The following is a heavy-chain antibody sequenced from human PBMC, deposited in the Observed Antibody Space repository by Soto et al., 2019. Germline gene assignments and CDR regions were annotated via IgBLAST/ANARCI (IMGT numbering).Heavy chain of an antibody. Sequence: PGGSLRLSCAASGFTFSSYAMNWVRQAPGKGLEWVAAISGSGGSTYYADSVKGRFTISRDNSKNTLYLQMNSLRAEDTAVYYCAKATAAAGTSSWFDTWGQGTLVRVSS. CDR3: AKATAAAGTSSWFDT. CDR2: ISGSGGST. D-gene: IGHD6-13*01. CDR1: GFTFSSYA. J-gene: IGHJ5*02. V-gene: IGHV3-23*01.